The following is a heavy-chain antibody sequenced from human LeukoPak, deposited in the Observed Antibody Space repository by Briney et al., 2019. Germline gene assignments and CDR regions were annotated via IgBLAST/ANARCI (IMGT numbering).Heavy chain of an antibody. CDR2: IKSKIDGGTT. D-gene: IGHD3-16*01. J-gene: IGHJ4*02. CDR1: GFIFSNAW. V-gene: IGHV3-15*01. CDR3: TTVSYYDQFDY. Sequence: GGSLRLSCAASGFIFSNAWMSWVRQAPGKGLEWVGRIKSKIDGGTTDNAAPVKGRFTISRDDSKNTLYLQMDSLKTEDTAVYYCTTVSYYDQFDYWGQGTLVTVSS.